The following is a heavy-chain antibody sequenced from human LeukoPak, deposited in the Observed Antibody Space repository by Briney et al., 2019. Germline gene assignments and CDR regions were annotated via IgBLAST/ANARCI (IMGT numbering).Heavy chain of an antibody. Sequence: ASVKVSCKASGGTFSSYAISWVRQAPGQGLEWMGGIIPIFGTANYAQKFQGRVTITTDESTSTAYMELSSLRSEDTAVYYCARICSGGSCYSDYWGQGTLVTVSS. CDR2: IIPIFGTA. CDR3: ARICSGGSCYSDY. J-gene: IGHJ4*02. V-gene: IGHV1-69*05. CDR1: GGTFSSYA. D-gene: IGHD2-15*01.